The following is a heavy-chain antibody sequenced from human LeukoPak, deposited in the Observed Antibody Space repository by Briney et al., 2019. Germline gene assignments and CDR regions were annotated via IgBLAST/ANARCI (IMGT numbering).Heavy chain of an antibody. CDR2: ISGSGGST. CDR1: GFTFSSYA. J-gene: IGHJ5*02. V-gene: IGHV3-23*01. Sequence: GGSLRLSCAASGFTFSSYAMSWVRQAPGKGLEWVSAISGSGGSTYCADSVKGRFTISRDNSKNTLYLQMNSLRAEDTAVYYCAKGDQYYYGSGSYSDWFDPWGQGTLVTVSS. D-gene: IGHD3-10*01. CDR3: AKGDQYYYGSGSYSDWFDP.